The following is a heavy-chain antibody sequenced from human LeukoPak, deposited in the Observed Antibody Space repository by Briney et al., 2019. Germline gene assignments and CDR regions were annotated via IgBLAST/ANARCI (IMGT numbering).Heavy chain of an antibody. CDR3: ARMRYGSGSDFDY. J-gene: IGHJ4*02. CDR1: GFTFSSYE. CDR2: IGNSGRTI. V-gene: IGHV3-48*03. Sequence: PGGSLRLSCAASGFTFSSYEMNWVRQAPGKGLEWVSYIGNSGRTIYYADSLKGRFTISRDNAKNSLYLQMNSLRAEDTAVYYCARMRYGSGSDFDYWGQGTLVTVSP. D-gene: IGHD3-10*01.